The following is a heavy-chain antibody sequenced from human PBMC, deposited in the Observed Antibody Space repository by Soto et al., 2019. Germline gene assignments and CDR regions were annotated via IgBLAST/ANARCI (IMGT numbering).Heavy chain of an antibody. V-gene: IGHV1-18*01. J-gene: IGHJ6*02. D-gene: IGHD4-17*01. Sequence: ALVKVSCKASGYTFTSFGISWVRQAPGQGLECMVWISAYNGDTNYXXKLQGRVXXTTDTSTSTGXVGLRXLGSDDTAGYYCARAYVTVTRPDVWAQGTTVTVSS. CDR2: ISAYNGDT. CDR1: GYTFTSFG. CDR3: ARAYVTVTRPDV.